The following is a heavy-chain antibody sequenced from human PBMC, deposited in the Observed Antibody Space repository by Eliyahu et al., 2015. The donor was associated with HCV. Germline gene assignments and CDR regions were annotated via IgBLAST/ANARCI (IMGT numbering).Heavy chain of an antibody. Sequence: QVQLQQWGAGLLKPSETLSLTCAXYGGSFXGSYWSWIRQPPGKGLEWIGESNXSGSTNYNPSLKSRVTISVDTSKNQFSLKLSSVTAADTAVYYCARPFWGSLPNHWYFDLWGRGTLVTVSS. CDR2: SNXSGST. J-gene: IGHJ2*01. V-gene: IGHV4-34*01. CDR1: GGSFXGSY. CDR3: ARPFWGSLPNHWYFDL. D-gene: IGHD7-27*01.